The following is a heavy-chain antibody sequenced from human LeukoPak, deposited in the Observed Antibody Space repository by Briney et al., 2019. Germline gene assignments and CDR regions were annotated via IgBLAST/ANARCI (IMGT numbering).Heavy chain of an antibody. CDR1: GYTFTSYH. CDR3: ENDYYGDYV. J-gene: IGHJ4*02. Sequence: PEASVKVSCKASGYTFTSYHMHWVRQAPGQGREGMGGINPRGGSTSYAQKFQGRVNMTRDTSTSKVYMEHCSLSTEDTAVYYCENDYYGDYVWGQGTLVTVSS. V-gene: IGHV1-46*01. CDR2: INPRGGST. D-gene: IGHD4-17*01.